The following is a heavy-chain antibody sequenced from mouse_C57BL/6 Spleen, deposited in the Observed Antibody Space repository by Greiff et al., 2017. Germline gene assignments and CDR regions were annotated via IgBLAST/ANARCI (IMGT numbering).Heavy chain of an antibody. V-gene: IGHV1-76*01. CDR2: IYPGSGNT. Sequence: VQLQQSGAELVRPGASVKLSCKASGYTFTDYYLNWVKQRPGQGLEWIARIYPGSGNTYSNEKFKGKATLTAETSSSTADMQRSSLTSEDSSVYFCAREGVYSNYVLFYYWGQGTTLTVAS. J-gene: IGHJ2*01. CDR3: AREGVYSNYVLFYY. D-gene: IGHD2-5*01. CDR1: GYTFTDYY.